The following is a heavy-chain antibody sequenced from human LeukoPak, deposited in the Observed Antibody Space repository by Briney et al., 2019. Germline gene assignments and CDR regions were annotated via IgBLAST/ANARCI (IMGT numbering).Heavy chain of an antibody. J-gene: IGHJ4*02. V-gene: IGHV3-53*01. CDR3: ASSFIYSSGCDY. CDR1: GFTVSSNY. D-gene: IGHD6-19*01. Sequence: GGSLRLSCAASGFTVSSNYMSWVRQAPGKGLEWVSVIYSGGSTYCADSVKGRFTISRDNSKNTLYLQMNSLRAEDTAVYYCASSFIYSSGCDYWGQGTLVTVSS. CDR2: IYSGGST.